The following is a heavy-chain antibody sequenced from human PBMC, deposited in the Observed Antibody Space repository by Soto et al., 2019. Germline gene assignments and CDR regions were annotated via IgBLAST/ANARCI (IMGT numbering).Heavy chain of an antibody. V-gene: IGHV4-59*01. CDR2: SYYSGST. CDR1: GGSISSYY. Sequence: QVQLQESGPGLVKPSETLSLTCTVSGGSISSYYWSWIRQPPGKGLEWIGYSYYSGSTHYNPSLKSRVTISVDTSKNQFSLKLSSVTAADTAVYYCAREGAAGYNWFDPWGQGTLVTVSS. J-gene: IGHJ5*02. CDR3: AREGAAGYNWFDP. D-gene: IGHD6-13*01.